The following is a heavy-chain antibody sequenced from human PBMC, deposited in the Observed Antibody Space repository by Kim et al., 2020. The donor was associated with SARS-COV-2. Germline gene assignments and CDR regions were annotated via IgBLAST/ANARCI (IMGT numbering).Heavy chain of an antibody. CDR2: INTNTGIP. J-gene: IGHJ4*02. Sequence: ASVTVSCKASGYTFTTYSMIWVRQAPGQGLELMGWINTNTGIPTYVQGFTGRFVFSLDTSVSPAYLQISSLETEDTASYYFAREVGSPTRPPGDSWGQG. CDR1: GYTFTTYS. D-gene: IGHD1-26*01. V-gene: IGHV7-4-1*01. CDR3: AREVGSPTRPPGDS.